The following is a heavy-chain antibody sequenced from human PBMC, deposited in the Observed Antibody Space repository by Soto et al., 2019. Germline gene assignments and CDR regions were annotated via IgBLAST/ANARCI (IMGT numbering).Heavy chain of an antibody. Sequence: ASVKVSCKASGYTFTSYGISWVRQAPGQGLEWMGWISAYNGNTNYAQKLQGRVTMTTDTSTSTAYMELRSLRSDDTAVYYCARKSKKDYGDYTYYYYYMDVWGKGTTVTVSS. CDR2: ISAYNGNT. D-gene: IGHD4-17*01. V-gene: IGHV1-18*01. CDR1: GYTFTSYG. J-gene: IGHJ6*03. CDR3: ARKSKKDYGDYTYYYYYMDV.